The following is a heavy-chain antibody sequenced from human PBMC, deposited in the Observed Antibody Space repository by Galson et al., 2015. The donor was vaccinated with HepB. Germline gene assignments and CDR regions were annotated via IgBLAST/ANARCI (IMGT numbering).Heavy chain of an antibody. V-gene: IGHV3-53*01. CDR3: ARDKIEDSIGWHDFDY. CDR2: IYSGGDT. J-gene: IGHJ4*02. D-gene: IGHD6-19*01. CDR1: GLTVSSNY. Sequence: SQRLSCAASGLTVSSNYMSWVRQAPGKGLEWVSVIYSGGDTYYADSVKGRFTISRDTSKNMVYLQMNSLRAEDTAMYYCARDKIEDSIGWHDFDYWGQGTLVTVSS.